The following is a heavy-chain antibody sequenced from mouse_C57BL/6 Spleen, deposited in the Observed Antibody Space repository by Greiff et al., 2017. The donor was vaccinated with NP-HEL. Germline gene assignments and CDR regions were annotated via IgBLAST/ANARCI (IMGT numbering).Heavy chain of an antibody. Sequence: QVQLQQPGAELVMPGASVKLSCKASGYTFTSYWMHWVKQRPGQGLEWIGEIDPSDSYTNYNQKFKGKSTLTVDKSSSTAYMQLRSLTSEDSAVYYCAREVSGYWYFDVWGTGTTVTVSS. J-gene: IGHJ1*03. D-gene: IGHD1-3*01. CDR3: AREVSGYWYFDV. V-gene: IGHV1-69*01. CDR2: IDPSDSYT. CDR1: GYTFTSYW.